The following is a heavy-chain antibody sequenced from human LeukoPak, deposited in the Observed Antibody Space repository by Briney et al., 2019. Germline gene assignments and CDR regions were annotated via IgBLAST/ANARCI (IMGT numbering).Heavy chain of an antibody. CDR3: ARAGYDFWSGFPSSWFDP. J-gene: IGHJ5*02. CDR2: IYYSGST. Sequence: SETLSLTCIVSGGSISSYYWSWIRQPPGKGLEWIGYIYYSGSTNYNPSLKSRVTISVDTSKNQFSLKLSSVTAADTAVYYCARAGYDFWSGFPSSWFDPWGQGTLVTVSS. CDR1: GGSISSYY. D-gene: IGHD3-3*01. V-gene: IGHV4-59*08.